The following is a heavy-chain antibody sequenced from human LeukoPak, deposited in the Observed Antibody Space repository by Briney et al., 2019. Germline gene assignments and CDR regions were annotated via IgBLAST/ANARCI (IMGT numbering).Heavy chain of an antibody. J-gene: IGHJ6*03. CDR3: ARRLTDYSNYKRYYMDV. Sequence: SETLSLTCAVFGGSFSGYYWTWIRQPPGKGLEWIGEINHSGSTNYNPSLKSRVTISVDTSKNQFSLKLSSVTAADTAVYYCARRLTDYSNYKRYYMDVWGKGTTVTVSS. V-gene: IGHV4-34*01. D-gene: IGHD4-11*01. CDR2: INHSGST. CDR1: GGSFSGYY.